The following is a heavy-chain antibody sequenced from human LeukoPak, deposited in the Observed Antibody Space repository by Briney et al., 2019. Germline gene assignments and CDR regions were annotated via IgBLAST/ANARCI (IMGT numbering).Heavy chain of an antibody. CDR1: GGTFSSYA. J-gene: IGHJ4*02. CDR3: ARFRYREVQYRNTPTYYFDY. V-gene: IGHV1-69*13. Sequence: SVKVSCKASGGTFSSYAISWVRQAPGQGLEWMGGIIPIFGTANYAQKFQGRVTITADESTSTAYMELGSLRSEDTAVYYCARFRYREVQYRNTPTYYFDYWGQGTLVTVSS. CDR2: IIPIFGTA. D-gene: IGHD4-11*01.